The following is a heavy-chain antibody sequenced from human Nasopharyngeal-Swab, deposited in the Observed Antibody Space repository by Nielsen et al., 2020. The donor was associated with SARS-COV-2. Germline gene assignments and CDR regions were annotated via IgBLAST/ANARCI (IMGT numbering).Heavy chain of an antibody. Sequence: GGSLRLSCAASGLTFSSYAMSWVRQAPGKGLEWVSAISGSSGSTYYADSVKGRFTISRDNSKNTLYLQMNSLRAEDTAVYYCAKDLAYCGGDCYSGFDYWGQGTLVTVSS. V-gene: IGHV3-23*01. CDR2: ISGSSGST. D-gene: IGHD2-21*02. CDR1: GLTFSSYA. J-gene: IGHJ4*02. CDR3: AKDLAYCGGDCYSGFDY.